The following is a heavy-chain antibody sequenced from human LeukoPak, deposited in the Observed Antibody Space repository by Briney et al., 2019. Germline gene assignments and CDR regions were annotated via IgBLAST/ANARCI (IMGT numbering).Heavy chain of an antibody. CDR2: IYKIGTT. CDR1: GGSISGYS. D-gene: IGHD2-15*01. Sequence: SETLSLTCTVSGGSISGYSWSRIRQPPGKGLEWIGHIYKIGTTNYNASLKSRLTISADTSKNQFSLKLRSVTAADTAVYYCVIGVGWQPDYWGQGALVTVSS. CDR3: VIGVGWQPDY. J-gene: IGHJ4*02. V-gene: IGHV4-59*01.